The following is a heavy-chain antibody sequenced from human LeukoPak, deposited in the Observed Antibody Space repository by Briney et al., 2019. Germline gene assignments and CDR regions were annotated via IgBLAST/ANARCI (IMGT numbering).Heavy chain of an antibody. D-gene: IGHD3-22*01. CDR1: GYTFTGYY. CDR3: ARVTYYYDSSGYGEFDY. V-gene: IGHV1-2*02. CDR2: INPNSGGT. J-gene: IGHJ4*02. Sequence: ASVKVSCKASGYTFTGYYMHWVRQAPGQGLEWMGWINPNSGGTNYAQKFQGRVTTTRDTSISTAYMELSRLRSDDTAVYYCARVTYYYDSSGYGEFDYWGQGTLVTVSS.